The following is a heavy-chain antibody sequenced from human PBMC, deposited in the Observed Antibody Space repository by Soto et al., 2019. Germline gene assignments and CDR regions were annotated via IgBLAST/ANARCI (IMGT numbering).Heavy chain of an antibody. J-gene: IGHJ4*02. Sequence: QVQLVQSGAEVKKPGASVKVSCKASGYTFTSYDINWVRQATGQGLEWMGWMNPNSGNTGTAQKGQXRXTXPXXTSLSTAYMDPSSLRSEDTAVYYCASTLYGDNVDYWGQGTLVTVSS. CDR1: GYTFTSYD. CDR3: ASTLYGDNVDY. D-gene: IGHD4-17*01. V-gene: IGHV1-8*01. CDR2: MNPNSGNT.